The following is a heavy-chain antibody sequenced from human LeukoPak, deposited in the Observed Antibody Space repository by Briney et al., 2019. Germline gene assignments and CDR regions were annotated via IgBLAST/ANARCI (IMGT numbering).Heavy chain of an antibody. J-gene: IGHJ5*02. CDR1: GGSISSYY. CDR2: IYYSGST. Sequence: SETLSLTCTVSGGSISSYYWSWIRQPPGKGLELIGYIYYSGSTNYNPSLKSRVTISVDTSKNQYSLKLSSVTAADTAVYYCARDGKAEGWFDPWGQGTLVTVSS. V-gene: IGHV4-59*01. CDR3: ARDGKAEGWFDP. D-gene: IGHD1-1*01.